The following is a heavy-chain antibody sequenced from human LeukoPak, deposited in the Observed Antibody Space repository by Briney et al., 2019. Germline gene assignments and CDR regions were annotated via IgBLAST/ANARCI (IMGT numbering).Heavy chain of an antibody. J-gene: IGHJ4*02. D-gene: IGHD6-19*01. CDR3: ARCIAVAGTFHSLDY. V-gene: IGHV3-30-3*01. Sequence: GGSLRLSCAASGFTFSSYAMHWVRQAPGKGLEWVAVISYDGSNKYYADSVKGRFTISRDNSKNTLYLQMNSLRAEDTAVYYCARCIAVAGTFHSLDYWGQGTLVTVSS. CDR2: ISYDGSNK. CDR1: GFTFSSYA.